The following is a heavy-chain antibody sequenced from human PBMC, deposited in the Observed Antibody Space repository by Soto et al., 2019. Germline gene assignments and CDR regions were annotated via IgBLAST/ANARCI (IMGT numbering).Heavy chain of an antibody. CDR2: IRSKANSYAT. J-gene: IGHJ6*02. D-gene: IGHD3-3*01. CDR1: GFTFSGSA. Sequence: EVQLVESGGGLVQPGGSLKLSCAASGFTFSGSAMHWVRQASGKGLEWVGRIRSKANSYATAYAASVKGRFTISRDDSKNTAYLQMNSLKTEDTAVYYCTSHSSYYDFWSGQPDYYYGMDVWGQGTTVTVSS. V-gene: IGHV3-73*02. CDR3: TSHSSYYDFWSGQPDYYYGMDV.